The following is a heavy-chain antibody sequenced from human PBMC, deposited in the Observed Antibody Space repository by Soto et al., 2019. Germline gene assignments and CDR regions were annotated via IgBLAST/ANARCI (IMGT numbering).Heavy chain of an antibody. D-gene: IGHD2-8*01. Sequence: PSETLSLTCTVSGGSISSSSDYWAWIRQPPGKGLEWVGSIYYSGSTYSNPSLKSRVTISVDTSKNQFSLKLTSVTAADTAVYYCARVGSSEPRCFDSWGQGILVTVSS. CDR2: IYYSGST. V-gene: IGHV4-39*01. CDR1: GGSISSSSDY. CDR3: ARVGSSEPRCFDS. J-gene: IGHJ5*01.